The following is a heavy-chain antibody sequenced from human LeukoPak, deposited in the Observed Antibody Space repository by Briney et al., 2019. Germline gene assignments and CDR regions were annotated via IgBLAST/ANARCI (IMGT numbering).Heavy chain of an antibody. V-gene: IGHV1-69*02. CDR3: ARDNCGGDCYSTYYYYYGMDV. J-gene: IGHJ6*02. D-gene: IGHD2-21*02. CDR1: GGTFSSYT. CDR2: IITIFGIA. Sequence: TSVNVTCKASGGTFSSYTISWVRQPPAQGNEWMGRIITIFGIANYAQKFHARVTITADQSTRIAYMELSSLRSEDKAGYYCARDNCGGDCYSTYYYYYGMDVWGQGTTVTVSS.